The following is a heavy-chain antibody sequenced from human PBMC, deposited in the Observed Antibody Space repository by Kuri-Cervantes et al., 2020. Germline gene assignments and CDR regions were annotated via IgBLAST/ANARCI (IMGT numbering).Heavy chain of an antibody. CDR3: ARDSARDSSNPLDF. Sequence: SVKVSCKASGGTFSSYAISWVRQAPGQGLEWMGGIIPIFGTANYAQKFQGRVTMTRNTSISTAYMELSSLRSEDTAVYYCARDSARDSSNPLDFWGQGTLVTVSS. D-gene: IGHD4-11*01. CDR1: GGTFSSYA. CDR2: IIPIFGTA. J-gene: IGHJ4*02. V-gene: IGHV1-69*05.